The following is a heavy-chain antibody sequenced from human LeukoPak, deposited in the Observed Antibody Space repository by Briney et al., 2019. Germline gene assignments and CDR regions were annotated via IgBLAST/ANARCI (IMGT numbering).Heavy chain of an antibody. CDR3: ATLTTVVTAYYFDY. CDR1: GGSISSYY. D-gene: IGHD4-23*01. CDR2: IYHSGST. J-gene: IGHJ4*02. Sequence: SGTLSLTCTVSGGSISSYYWSWIRQPPGKGLEWIGYIYHSGSTDYNPSIKSRVTISVDTSKSQFSLKLTSVTAADTAVYYCATLTTVVTAYYFDYWGQGTLVTVSS. V-gene: IGHV4-4*09.